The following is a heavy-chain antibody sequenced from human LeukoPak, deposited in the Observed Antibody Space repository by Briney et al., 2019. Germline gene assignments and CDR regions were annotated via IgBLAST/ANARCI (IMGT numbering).Heavy chain of an antibody. CDR2: IKSKTDGGTT. CDR1: GFTFSNAW. CDR3: TSKPMDYYGSGSLDY. V-gene: IGHV3-15*01. Sequence: GRSPRLSCAASGFTFSNAWMSWVRQAPGKGLEWVGRIKSKTDGGTTDYAAPVKGRFTISRDDSKNTLYLQMNSLKTEDTAVYYCTSKPMDYYGSGSLDYWGQGTLVTVSS. D-gene: IGHD3-10*01. J-gene: IGHJ4*02.